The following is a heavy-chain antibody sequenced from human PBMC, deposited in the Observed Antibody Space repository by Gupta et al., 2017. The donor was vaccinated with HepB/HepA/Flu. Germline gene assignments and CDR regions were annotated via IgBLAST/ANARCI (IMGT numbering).Heavy chain of an antibody. CDR2: IYSGGST. V-gene: IGHV3-53*01. D-gene: IGHD2-8*01. CDR1: GFPVSSTY. Sequence: EVQLVESGGGLIQPGGSLRLSCAASGFPVSSTYMSWVRQAPGKGLEWVSVIYSGGSTYYADSVKCRFTISRDNSKNTLYLQMNSLRAEDTAVYYCARDNGNDAFDIWGQGTMVTVAS. CDR3: ARDNGNDAFDI. J-gene: IGHJ3*02.